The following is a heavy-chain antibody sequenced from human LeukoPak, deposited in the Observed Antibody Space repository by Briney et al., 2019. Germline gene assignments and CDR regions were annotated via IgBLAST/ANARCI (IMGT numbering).Heavy chain of an antibody. Sequence: PSETLSLTCTVPDGSINSYYWSWVRQPAGQGLEWIGRIYGGGNTHYNPSLASRVTMSVDTSKKKISMRSSSVTAADTAVYYCARDRSGNGATNFAYWGQGSLVTVSS. D-gene: IGHD1-26*01. J-gene: IGHJ4*02. CDR1: DGSINSYY. V-gene: IGHV4-4*07. CDR3: ARDRSGNGATNFAY. CDR2: IYGGGNT.